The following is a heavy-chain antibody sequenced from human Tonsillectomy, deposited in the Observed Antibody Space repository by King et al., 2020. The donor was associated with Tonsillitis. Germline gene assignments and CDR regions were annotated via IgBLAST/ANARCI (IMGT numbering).Heavy chain of an antibody. Sequence: QLVQSGAEVKKPGASVKVSCKAPGYTFIGYDIHWGRQAPGQGLEWRGWINPHSGGTKYARQFQGRVTMTRDTSINTAYMELSRLKSENTAVYYCARVLIGAAGLYYYGMDVWGQGTTVTVSS. CDR3: ARVLIGAAGLYYYGMDV. D-gene: IGHD6-13*01. CDR2: INPHSGGT. J-gene: IGHJ6*02. V-gene: IGHV1-2*02. CDR1: GYTFIGYD.